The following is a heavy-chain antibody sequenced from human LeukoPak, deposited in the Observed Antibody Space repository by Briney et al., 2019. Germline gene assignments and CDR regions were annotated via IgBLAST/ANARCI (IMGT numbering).Heavy chain of an antibody. J-gene: IGHJ4*02. Sequence: PSETLSLTCAVSGGSISSGGYSWSWIRQPPGKGLEWIGYIQHSGSTYYNPSLKSRVSISVDGSKNQFSLKLSSVTAADTAVYYCARSDYYDSSGLPTGWGQGTLVTVSS. V-gene: IGHV4-30-2*01. CDR1: GGSISSGGYS. CDR3: ARSDYYDSSGLPTG. D-gene: IGHD3-22*01. CDR2: IQHSGST.